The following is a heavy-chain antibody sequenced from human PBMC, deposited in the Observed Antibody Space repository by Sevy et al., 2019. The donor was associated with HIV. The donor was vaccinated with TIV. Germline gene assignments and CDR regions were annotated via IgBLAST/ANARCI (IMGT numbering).Heavy chain of an antibody. J-gene: IGHJ5*02. CDR1: GFTFSNYA. CDR2: FSASGGST. CDR3: AKSGITIFGVRKVHWFDP. V-gene: IGHV3-23*01. D-gene: IGHD3-3*01. Sequence: GGSLRLSCAASGFTFSNYAMTWVRQAPGKGLEWVSTFSASGGSTYYADSVKGRFTISRDNSKNTLFLQMDSLRAGDTAVYYCAKSGITIFGVRKVHWFDPWGQGTLVTVSS.